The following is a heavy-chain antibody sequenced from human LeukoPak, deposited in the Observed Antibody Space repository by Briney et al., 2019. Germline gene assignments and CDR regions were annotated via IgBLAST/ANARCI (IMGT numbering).Heavy chain of an antibody. CDR3: ARGSAITMVRGVIRRWFDP. D-gene: IGHD3-10*01. V-gene: IGHV4-34*01. Sequence: ASGTLSLTCAVYGGSFSGYYWSWIRQPPGKGLEWIGEITHSGSTNYNPSLKSRVTISVDTSKNQFSLKLSSVTAADTAVYYCARGSAITMVRGVIRRWFDPWGQGTLVTVSS. CDR2: ITHSGST. J-gene: IGHJ5*02. CDR1: GGSFSGYY.